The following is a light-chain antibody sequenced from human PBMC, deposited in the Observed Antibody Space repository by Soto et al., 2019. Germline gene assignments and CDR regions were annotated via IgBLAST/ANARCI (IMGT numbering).Light chain of an antibody. V-gene: IGKV3-20*01. CDR3: QQYSSSRT. J-gene: IGKJ1*01. CDR2: GGS. Sequence: EIVLTQSPATLSVSPGERATLSCRASQSVSSNHLAWYQQKPGHAPRLLIYGGSSRATGIPVRFSGSGSETVLTLTITRLEPEDFAVYYCQQYSSSRTFGQGTKVDIK. CDR1: QSVSSNH.